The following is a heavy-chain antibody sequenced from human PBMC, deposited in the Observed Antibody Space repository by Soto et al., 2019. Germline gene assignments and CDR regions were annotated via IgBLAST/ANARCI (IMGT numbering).Heavy chain of an antibody. CDR3: AREGNRFQH. Sequence: QVQLAESGGGLVKPGGSLRLSCAASGFAFSDYYMSWIRQAPGKGLEWISYISGTANTIFYADSVKGRFTISRDNAKNSLYLQMNSLRAEDTAVYYCAREGNRFQHWGQGTLVTVSS. J-gene: IGHJ1*01. V-gene: IGHV3-11*01. CDR2: ISGTANTI. D-gene: IGHD3-10*01. CDR1: GFAFSDYY.